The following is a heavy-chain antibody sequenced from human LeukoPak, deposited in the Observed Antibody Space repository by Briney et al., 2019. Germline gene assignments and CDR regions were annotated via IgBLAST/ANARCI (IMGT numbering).Heavy chain of an antibody. V-gene: IGHV4-39*01. D-gene: IGHD3-16*02. CDR2: IYYSGST. J-gene: IGHJ4*02. CDR1: GGSISSSSCS. Sequence: SETLSLTCTVSGGSISSSSCSWGWIRQPPGKGLEWIGSIYYSGSTYYNPSLKSRVTISVDTSKNQFSLKLSSVTAADTAVYYCARQMHDYVWGSYRYTAFDYWGQGTLVTVSS. CDR3: ARQMHDYVWGSYRYTAFDY.